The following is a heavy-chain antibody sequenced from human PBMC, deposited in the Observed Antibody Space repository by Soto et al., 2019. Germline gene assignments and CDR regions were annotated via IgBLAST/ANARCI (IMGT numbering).Heavy chain of an antibody. V-gene: IGHV4-30-4*01. D-gene: IGHD7-27*01. CDR3: ARGRYCLTGRCFPNWFDS. Sequence: SETLSLTCSVSGDSISNLDYFWAWIRQPPGQALEYIGYIYKSATTYYNPSFESRVAISVDTSKSQFSLNLTSVTAADTAVYFCARGRYCLTGRCFPNWFDSWGQGALVTVSS. J-gene: IGHJ5*01. CDR2: IYKSATT. CDR1: GDSISNLDYF.